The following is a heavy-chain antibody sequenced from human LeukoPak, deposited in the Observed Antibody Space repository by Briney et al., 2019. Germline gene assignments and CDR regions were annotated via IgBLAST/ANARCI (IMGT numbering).Heavy chain of an antibody. J-gene: IGHJ4*02. CDR1: GFTVSSNF. D-gene: IGHD3-10*01. CDR2: IYSGGST. Sequence: GGSLRLSCAVSGFTVSSNFMTWVRQAPGQGLEWVSVIYSGGSTYYADSMKDRFTISRDKSKNMLYLQMNSLRAEDTAVYYCARGGDSLHYWGQGTLVTVSP. V-gene: IGHV3-66*01. CDR3: ARGGDSLHY.